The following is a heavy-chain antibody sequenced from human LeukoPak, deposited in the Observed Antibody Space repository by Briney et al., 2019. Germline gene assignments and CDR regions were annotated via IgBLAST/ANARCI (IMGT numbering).Heavy chain of an antibody. Sequence: QTGGYLRLSCAASGFTFSSYGMHWVRQAPGKGLEWVAFIQYDGSKKYYADSVKGRFTISRDNSKNTLYLEMNSLRAGDTAVYYCAKDIGSYYDYWGQGILVTVSS. V-gene: IGHV3-30*02. CDR2: IQYDGSKK. CDR3: AKDIGSYYDY. CDR1: GFTFSSYG. D-gene: IGHD3-10*01. J-gene: IGHJ4*02.